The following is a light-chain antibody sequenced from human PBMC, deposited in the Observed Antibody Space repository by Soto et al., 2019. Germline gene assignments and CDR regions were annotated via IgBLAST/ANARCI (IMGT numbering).Light chain of an antibody. CDR3: QQYNNWWT. J-gene: IGKJ1*01. V-gene: IGKV3-15*01. Sequence: EIVVTQSPATLSVSPGERATLSCRASQTVSSNLAWYQHKPGQAPRLLIYGASTRATGVPARFSGSGSGTEFTLTISSLQSEDFAVYYCQQYNNWWTFGQGTKVDIK. CDR2: GAS. CDR1: QTVSSN.